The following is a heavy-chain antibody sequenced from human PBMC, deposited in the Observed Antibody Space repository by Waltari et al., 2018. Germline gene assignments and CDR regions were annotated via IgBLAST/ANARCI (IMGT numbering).Heavy chain of an antibody. CDR1: GFTFRNYW. J-gene: IGHJ4*02. CDR2: IKQDGSEK. V-gene: IGHV3-7*01. Sequence: EVQLVESGGGLVQPGGSLRLSCAASGFTFRNYWMGWVRQAPGKRLEWVANIKQDGSEKNYVESVKGRFTISRDTAKNSLYLQMNSLRADDTAVYYCARENCFDYWGQGTLVTVSS. CDR3: ARENCFDY.